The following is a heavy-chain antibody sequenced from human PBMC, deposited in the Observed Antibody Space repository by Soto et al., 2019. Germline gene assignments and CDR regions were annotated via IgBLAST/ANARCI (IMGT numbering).Heavy chain of an antibody. J-gene: IGHJ6*02. CDR2: MNPNSGNT. CDR1: VYTFTSYD. D-gene: IGHD3-3*01. Sequence: GXSVKVSCKASVYTFTSYDINWVRQATGQGLEWMGWMNPNSGNTGYAQKFQGRVTMTRNTSISTAYMELSSLRSEDTAVYYCARHYDFWSGSYYYYGMDVWGQGTTVTVSS. CDR3: ARHYDFWSGSYYYYGMDV. V-gene: IGHV1-8*01.